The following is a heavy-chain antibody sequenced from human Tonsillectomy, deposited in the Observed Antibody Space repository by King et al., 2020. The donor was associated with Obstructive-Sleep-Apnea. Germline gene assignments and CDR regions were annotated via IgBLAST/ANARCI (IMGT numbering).Heavy chain of an antibody. CDR2: ISGSGQST. CDR3: AKALTPNMVRGVILS. V-gene: IGHV3-23*04. Sequence: VQLVESGGDLVQPGGSLRLSCAASGFTFTTYPLSWVCQAPGKGLEWVSTISGSGQSTYYADSVKGRFTISRDNSKNTLSLQMNSLRAEDTAVYYCAKALTPNMVRGVILSWGQGTLVTVSS. CDR1: GFTFTTYP. J-gene: IGHJ5*02. D-gene: IGHD3-10*01.